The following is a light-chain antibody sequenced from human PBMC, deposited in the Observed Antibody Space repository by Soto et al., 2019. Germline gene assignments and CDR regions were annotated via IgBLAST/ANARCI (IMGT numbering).Light chain of an antibody. CDR2: EVT. Sequence: QSVLTQPASVSGSPGQSITIACSGSTSDVGNGFDSVSWYQQHPGKAPKLIIYEVTNRPSGGSSRFSGSRSGNTASLTISGLQTEDEADYYCSSYTGSVAPYVFGTWTKVTAL. J-gene: IGLJ1*01. V-gene: IGLV2-14*01. CDR3: SSYTGSVAPYV. CDR1: TSDVGNGFDS.